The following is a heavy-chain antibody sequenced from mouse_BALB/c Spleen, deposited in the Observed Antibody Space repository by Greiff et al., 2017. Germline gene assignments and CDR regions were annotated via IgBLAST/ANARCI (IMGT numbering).Heavy chain of an antibody. D-gene: IGHD1-1*01. CDR1: GFNIKDYY. V-gene: IGHV14-4*02. CDR3: SYYYGSSYDYAMDY. Sequence: EVKLMESGAELVRSGASVKLSCTASGFNIKDYYMHWVKQRPEQGLEWIGWIDPENGDTEYAPKFQGKATMTADTSSNTAYLQLSSLTSEDTAVYYCSYYYGSSYDYAMDYWGQGTSVTVSS. CDR2: IDPENGDT. J-gene: IGHJ4*01.